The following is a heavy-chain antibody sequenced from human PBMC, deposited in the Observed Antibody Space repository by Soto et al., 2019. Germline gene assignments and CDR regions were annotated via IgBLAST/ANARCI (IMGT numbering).Heavy chain of an antibody. D-gene: IGHD6-19*01. J-gene: IGHJ4*02. CDR3: ARLLPVAGTNY. CDR1: GFTFSSYW. CDR2: INTDGSSR. V-gene: IGHV3-74*01. Sequence: GGSLRLSCAASGFTFSSYWMHWVRQAPGKGLMWVSRINTDGSSRSYADSVEGRFTISRDNAKNTLYLQMDSLGVEDTAIYYCARLLPVAGTNYWGQGTLVTVSS.